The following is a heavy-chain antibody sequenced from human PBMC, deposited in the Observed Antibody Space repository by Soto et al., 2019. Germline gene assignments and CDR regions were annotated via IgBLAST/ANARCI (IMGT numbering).Heavy chain of an antibody. J-gene: IGHJ3*01. D-gene: IGHD1-26*01. CDR2: IHSDGSST. Sequence: EVQLVESGGGLVRPGGSLRLSCAASGFTFSYYWMHWVRQAPGKGLVWVSRIHSDGSSTTYADFVKGRFIISRDNARNTVDLQMNRVRGEEAAVYYCARGDRGAFDPWGQGTVVTVSS. V-gene: IGHV3-74*01. CDR1: GFTFSYYW. CDR3: ARGDRGAFDP.